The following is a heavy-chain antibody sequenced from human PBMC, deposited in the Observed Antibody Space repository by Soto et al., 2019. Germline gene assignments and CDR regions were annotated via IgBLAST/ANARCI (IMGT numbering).Heavy chain of an antibody. CDR3: ARDMDDRLTGYYIPFDY. J-gene: IGHJ4*02. Sequence: ASVKVSCKASDYTFASYGVSWVRQAPGQGLEWMGWISAYTGSTNYAQIFQGRLTLTTDTSTSTAYMELRSLISDDTAVYYCARDMDDRLTGYYIPFDYWGQGTQVTVSS. CDR1: DYTFASYG. CDR2: ISAYTGST. D-gene: IGHD3-9*01. V-gene: IGHV1-18*01.